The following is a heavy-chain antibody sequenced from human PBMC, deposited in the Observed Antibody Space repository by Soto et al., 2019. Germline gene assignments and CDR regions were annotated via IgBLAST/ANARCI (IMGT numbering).Heavy chain of an antibody. V-gene: IGHV4-61*01. CDR2: IYQTGST. Sequence: HVQLQESGPGLVKPSETLSLTCTVSGASVSSGSYYWSWIRQPPGKGLEWIGYIYQTGSTNYNSSRKSRVTISVDTSKNQVSLKLRSVTAADTAVYYCVREANYYDSSGYWDDYWGQGTLVSVSS. CDR3: VREANYYDSSGYWDDY. CDR1: GASVSSGSYY. J-gene: IGHJ4*02. D-gene: IGHD3-22*01.